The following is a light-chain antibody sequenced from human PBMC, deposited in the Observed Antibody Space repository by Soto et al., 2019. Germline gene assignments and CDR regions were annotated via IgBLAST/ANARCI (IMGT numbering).Light chain of an antibody. CDR3: QQYGSLGT. CDR2: GAS. Sequence: VLTQSPATLSVSPGERAAISCRASQSISTSLLWYQLRPGQAPRLRIYGASNRATGIPDRLSGSGSGTDFTLTISRLEPEDFAVYYCQQYGSLGTFGQGTKVDIK. CDR1: QSISTS. J-gene: IGKJ1*01. V-gene: IGKV3-20*01.